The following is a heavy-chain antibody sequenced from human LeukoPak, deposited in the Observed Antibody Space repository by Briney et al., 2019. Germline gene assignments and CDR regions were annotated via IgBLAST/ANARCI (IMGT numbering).Heavy chain of an antibody. CDR3: ARSGYCLNDLDY. CDR1: GGTFSSYA. J-gene: IGHJ4*02. D-gene: IGHD3-22*01. V-gene: IGHV1-69*05. Sequence: SVKVSCKASGGTFSSYAISWVRQAPGQGLEWMGRIIPIFGTANYAQKFQGRVTITTDESTSTAYMELSSLRSEDTAVYYCARSGYCLNDLDYWGQGTLVTVSS. CDR2: IIPIFGTA.